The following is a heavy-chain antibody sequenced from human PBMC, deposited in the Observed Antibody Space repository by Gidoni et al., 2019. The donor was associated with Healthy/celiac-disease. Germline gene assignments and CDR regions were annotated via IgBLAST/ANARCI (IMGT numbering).Heavy chain of an antibody. CDR3: ARDRHNWNDVRAFDI. V-gene: IGHV3-21*01. D-gene: IGHD1-20*01. CDR2: ISSSSSYI. J-gene: IGHJ3*02. Sequence: EVQLVESGGGLVKPGGSLRLSCAASGFTFSSYSMNWVRQAPGNGLEWVSAISSSSSYIYYADSVKGRFTISRDNAKNSLYLQMNSLRAEDTAVYYCARDRHNWNDVRAFDIWGQGTMVTVSS. CDR1: GFTFSSYS.